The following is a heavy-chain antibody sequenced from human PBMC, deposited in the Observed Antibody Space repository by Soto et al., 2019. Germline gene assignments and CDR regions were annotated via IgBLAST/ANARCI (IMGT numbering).Heavy chain of an antibody. D-gene: IGHD6-13*01. Sequence: QVQLVQSGAEVKKPGASVKVSCKASGYTFTSYGISWVRQAPGQGLEWMGWISAYNGNTNYAQKLQGRVTMTTDTSTSKAYMELRSLRSDDPAVYYCARDGVGIQLVRDNWFDPWGQGTLVTVSS. CDR2: ISAYNGNT. CDR3: ARDGVGIQLVRDNWFDP. J-gene: IGHJ5*02. CDR1: GYTFTSYG. V-gene: IGHV1-18*01.